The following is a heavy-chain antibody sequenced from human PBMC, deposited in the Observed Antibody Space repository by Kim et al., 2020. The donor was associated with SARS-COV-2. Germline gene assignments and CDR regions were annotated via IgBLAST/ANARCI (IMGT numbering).Heavy chain of an antibody. Sequence: GGSLRLSCAASGFTFSSYSMNWVRQAPGKGLEWVSSISSSSSYIYYADSVKGRFTISRDNAKNSLYLQMNSLRAEDTAVYYCARDQSIAAALGSWFDPWGQGTLVTVSS. CDR1: GFTFSSYS. CDR2: ISSSSSYI. V-gene: IGHV3-21*01. D-gene: IGHD6-13*01. J-gene: IGHJ5*02. CDR3: ARDQSIAAALGSWFDP.